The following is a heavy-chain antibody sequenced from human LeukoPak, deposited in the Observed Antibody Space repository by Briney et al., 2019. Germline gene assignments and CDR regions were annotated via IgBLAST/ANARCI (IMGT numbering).Heavy chain of an antibody. CDR1: GVTFSSYS. CDR2: ISSISSTI. CDR3: ARDGVAYCGGDCYHFDY. V-gene: IGHV3-48*02. J-gene: IGHJ4*02. Sequence: PGGSLRLSCAASGVTFSSYSMNWVRQAPGEGREWVSYISSISSTIYNADTVKGRFTNSRDNAKNSLYLQMNNLRDEGTAVYYCARDGVAYCGGDCYHFDYWGQGTLVTVSS. D-gene: IGHD2-21*02.